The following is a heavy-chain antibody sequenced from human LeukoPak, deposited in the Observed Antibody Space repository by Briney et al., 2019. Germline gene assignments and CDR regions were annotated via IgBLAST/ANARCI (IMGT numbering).Heavy chain of an antibody. CDR1: GFSLNTRGVG. CDR3: AHGYCGSSSCHPYYYYDLDV. D-gene: IGHD2-2*01. CDR2: IYWDDDK. V-gene: IGHV2-5*02. Sequence: SGPTLVQPTQTLTLTCTFSGFSLNTRGVGVAWIRQPPGKALEWLAFIYWDDDKRYSSSLKSRLTITRDTSGNQVVLTMTNMDPVDTATYYCAHGYCGSSSCHPYYYYDLDVWGQGTTVTVSS. J-gene: IGHJ6*02.